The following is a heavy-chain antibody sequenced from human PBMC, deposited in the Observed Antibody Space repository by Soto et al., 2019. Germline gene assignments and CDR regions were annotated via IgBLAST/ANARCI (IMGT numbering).Heavy chain of an antibody. J-gene: IGHJ4*02. Sequence: QVQLVESGGGVVQPGRSLRLSCAASGFTFSSYGMHWVRQAPGKGLEWVSVIWFDGSNKYYGDSVKGPFTTSSDNSRNTLYLQMNSLRAEDTAVYYCARDPQDIVVIPSAIQYFDYWGQGALVTVSS. CDR2: IWFDGSNK. CDR1: GFTFSSYG. D-gene: IGHD2-2*01. CDR3: ARDPQDIVVIPSAIQYFDY. V-gene: IGHV3-33*01.